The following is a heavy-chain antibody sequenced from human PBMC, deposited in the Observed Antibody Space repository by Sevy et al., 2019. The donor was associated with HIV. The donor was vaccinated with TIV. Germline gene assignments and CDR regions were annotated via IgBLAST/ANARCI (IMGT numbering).Heavy chain of an antibody. Sequence: GGSLRLSCAASGFTFSSYWMSWVRQAPGKGLEWVANIKQDGSEKYYVDSVKGRFTISRDNAKNSLYLQMNSLRAEDTAVYDCAREGGYSSSPAEYFQHWGHGTLVTVSS. CDR3: AREGGYSSSPAEYFQH. V-gene: IGHV3-7*01. CDR1: GFTFSSYW. CDR2: IKQDGSEK. J-gene: IGHJ1*01. D-gene: IGHD6-13*01.